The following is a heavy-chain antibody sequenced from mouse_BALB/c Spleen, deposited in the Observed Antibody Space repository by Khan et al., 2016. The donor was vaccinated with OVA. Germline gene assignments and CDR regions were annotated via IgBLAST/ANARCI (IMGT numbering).Heavy chain of an antibody. CDR2: INPRSDYT. V-gene: IGHV1-4*01. Sequence: QVQLKESGAELARPGASVKMSCKASGYTFTSHTMHWVKQRPGQGLEWIGYINPRSDYTQYNQKFNDKATLTADIYSSTAYMQLSSLTSEDSAVYYCARRTTEYALDYWGQGTSVTVSS. CDR1: GYTFTSHT. CDR3: ARRTTEYALDY. D-gene: IGHD2-14*01. J-gene: IGHJ4*01.